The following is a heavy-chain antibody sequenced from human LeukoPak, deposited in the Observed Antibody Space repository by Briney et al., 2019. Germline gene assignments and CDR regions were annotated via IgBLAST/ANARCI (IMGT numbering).Heavy chain of an antibody. CDR2: IWYDGTTR. D-gene: IGHD2-15*01. J-gene: IGHJ4*02. CDR3: AKASIVVVVAAFFDY. Sequence: GGSLRISCAASGFDFNIYGMHWVRQAPGKGLEWVAVIWYDGTTRYNEDSVKGRFTISRDNSNNTLYLQMNSLRAEDTAVYYCAKASIVVVVAAFFDYWGQGTLVTVSS. V-gene: IGHV3-33*06. CDR1: GFDFNIYG.